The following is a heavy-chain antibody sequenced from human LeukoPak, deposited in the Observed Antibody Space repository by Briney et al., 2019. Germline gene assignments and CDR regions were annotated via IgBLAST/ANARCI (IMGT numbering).Heavy chain of an antibody. V-gene: IGHV4-59*08. Sequence: PSETLSLTCTVSGGSISDYYWTWIRQSPGTGLEWIGYMDYSGSTAYNPSLKSRVTISIDTSKKQISLELSSVTAADTAIYFCARRKRGSGGPFDCWGQGTLVTVSS. J-gene: IGHJ4*02. CDR2: MDYSGST. D-gene: IGHD6-19*01. CDR1: GGSISDYY. CDR3: ARRKRGSGGPFDC.